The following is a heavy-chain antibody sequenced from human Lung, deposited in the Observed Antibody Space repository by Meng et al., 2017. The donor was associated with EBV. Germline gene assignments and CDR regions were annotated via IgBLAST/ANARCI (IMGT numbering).Heavy chain of an antibody. CDR1: GISAYW. V-gene: IGHV3-74*01. CDR3: AKDCFGPRDY. D-gene: IGHD3-10*01. Sequence: EAQVKESGGGLVQPGXXVRLSCVGSGISAYWVHWVRQVPGKGLVWVSRINEDGNIVNYADSVKGRFTIFRDNAKNTVSLQMNSLRVEDTALYYCAKDCFGPRDYWGQGTLVTVSS. J-gene: IGHJ4*02. CDR2: INEDGNIV.